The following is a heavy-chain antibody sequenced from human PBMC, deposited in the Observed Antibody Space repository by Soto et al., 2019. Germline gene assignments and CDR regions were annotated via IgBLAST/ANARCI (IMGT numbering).Heavy chain of an antibody. J-gene: IGHJ2*01. D-gene: IGHD2-21*01. V-gene: IGHV3-30*14. CDR3: ARDVDHSGDFDWSFDL. CDR2: ISYDGSNK. CDR1: GFTFSSCA. Sequence: QVQLVESGGGVVQPGRSLRLSCAASGFTFSSCAMHWVRQAPGTGLEWVAVISYDGSNKYYADSVKGRFTISRDNSKNTLYRQMNSLRAEDTAVYYCARDVDHSGDFDWSFDLWGRGTLVTVAS.